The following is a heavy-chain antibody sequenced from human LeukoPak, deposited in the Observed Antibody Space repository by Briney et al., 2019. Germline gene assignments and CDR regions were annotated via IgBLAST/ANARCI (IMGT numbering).Heavy chain of an antibody. J-gene: IGHJ3*02. CDR3: ARDAGYSDI. Sequence: RHSETLSLTCTVSGYSISSGYYWGWIRQPPGKGLEWIGSIYYSGSTYYNPSLKSRVTISVDTSKNQFSLKLCSVTAADTAVYYCARDAGYSDIWGQGTMVTVSS. CDR2: IYYSGST. CDR1: GYSISSGYY. V-gene: IGHV4-38-2*02. D-gene: IGHD6-13*01.